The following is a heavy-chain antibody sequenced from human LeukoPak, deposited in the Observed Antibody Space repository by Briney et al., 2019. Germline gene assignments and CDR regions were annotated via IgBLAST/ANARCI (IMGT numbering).Heavy chain of an antibody. D-gene: IGHD5-24*01. Sequence: SETLSLTCTVSGGSISSSSYYWGWIRQPPGKGLEWIGSIYHSGSTYYNPSLKSRVTISVDTSKNQFSLKLSSVTAADTAVYHCARDGGDGYNFDYWGQGTLVTVSS. CDR1: GGSISSSSYY. CDR2: IYHSGST. V-gene: IGHV4-39*07. J-gene: IGHJ4*02. CDR3: ARDGGDGYNFDY.